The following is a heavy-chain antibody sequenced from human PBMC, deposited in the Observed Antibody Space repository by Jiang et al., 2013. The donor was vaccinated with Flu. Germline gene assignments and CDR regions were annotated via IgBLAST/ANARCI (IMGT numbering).Heavy chain of an antibody. CDR3: ARDGVAAMDYYYGMDV. CDR2: IYYSGST. J-gene: IGHJ6*02. D-gene: IGHD2-2*01. CDR1: GGSISSYY. Sequence: GLVKPSETLSLTCTVSGGSISSYYWSWIRQPPGKGLEWIGYIYYSGSTNYNPSLKSRVTISVDTSKNQFSLKLSSVTAADTAVYYCARDGVAAMDYYYGMDVWGQGTTVTVSS. V-gene: IGHV4-59*01.